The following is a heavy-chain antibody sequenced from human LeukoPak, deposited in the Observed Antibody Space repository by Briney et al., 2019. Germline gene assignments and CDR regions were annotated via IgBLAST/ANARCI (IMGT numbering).Heavy chain of an antibody. D-gene: IGHD1-1*01. V-gene: IGHV3-30-3*01. CDR1: GFTFSRYA. CDR2: ISYGGSNK. J-gene: IGHJ3*02. Sequence: PGGSLRLSCAASGFTFSRYAMYWVRRTPGKGLEWVAVISYGGSNKYYADSVKGRFTISRDNSKNTLYLQMNSLRADDTAVYYCATGIGYDAFDIWGQGTMVTVSS. CDR3: ATGIGYDAFDI.